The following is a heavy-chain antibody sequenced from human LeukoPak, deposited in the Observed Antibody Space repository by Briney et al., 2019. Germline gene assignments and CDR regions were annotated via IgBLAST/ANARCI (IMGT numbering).Heavy chain of an antibody. Sequence: SVKVSCKASGGTFSCYAISWVRQAPGQGLEWMGGIIPIFGTANYAQKFQGRVTITADESTSTAYMELSSLRSEDTAVYYCARDHRMPGIAVAGAYYFDYWGQGTLVTVSS. D-gene: IGHD6-19*01. V-gene: IGHV1-69*13. CDR3: ARDHRMPGIAVAGAYYFDY. CDR1: GGTFSCYA. CDR2: IIPIFGTA. J-gene: IGHJ4*02.